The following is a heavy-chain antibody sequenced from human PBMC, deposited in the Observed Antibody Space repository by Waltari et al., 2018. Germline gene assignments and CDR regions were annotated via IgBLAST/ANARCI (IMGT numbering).Heavy chain of an antibody. V-gene: IGHV3-7*01. CDR2: IKQDGSEK. CDR3: ARDGGPYYYYGMDV. D-gene: IGHD3-16*01. CDR1: GFTFSSYW. J-gene: IGHJ6*02. Sequence: EVQLVESGGGLVQPGGSLRLSCAASGFTFSSYWMSWVRQAPGKGLELVANIKQDGSEKYYVDSVKGRFTISRDNAKNSLYLQMNSLRAEDTAVYYCARDGGPYYYYGMDVWGQGTTVTVSS.